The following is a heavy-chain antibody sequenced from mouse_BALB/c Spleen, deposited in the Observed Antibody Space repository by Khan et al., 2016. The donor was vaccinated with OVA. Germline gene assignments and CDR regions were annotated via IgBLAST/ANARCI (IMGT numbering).Heavy chain of an antibody. CDR2: INPTSGYT. CDR1: GYTFTTYW. CDR3: ARDRTDY. V-gene: IGHV1-7*01. J-gene: IGHJ2*01. Sequence: QVQLQQSGTELAKPGASVKMSCKASGYTFTTYWMHWVKQRPGQGLEWIGYINPTSGYTDYNEKFKDKATLSADQSSSTAYMQLSSLTSEDSAVYYCARDRTDYWGQGTTLTVSS.